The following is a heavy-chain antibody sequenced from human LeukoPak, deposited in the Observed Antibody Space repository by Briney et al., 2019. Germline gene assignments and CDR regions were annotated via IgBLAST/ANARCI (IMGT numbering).Heavy chain of an antibody. V-gene: IGHV1-2*02. CDR2: INPNSGGT. Sequence: ASVKVSCKASGYTFTGYYMHWVRQAPGQGLEWMGWINPNSGGTNFAQKFQGRVTMTRDTSISTAYMELSRLTSDDTAVYYCARDGFFRDGSSGYWYFALWGRGSMVTVSS. D-gene: IGHD5-24*01. CDR3: ARDGFFRDGSSGYWYFAL. CDR1: GYTFTGYY. J-gene: IGHJ2*01.